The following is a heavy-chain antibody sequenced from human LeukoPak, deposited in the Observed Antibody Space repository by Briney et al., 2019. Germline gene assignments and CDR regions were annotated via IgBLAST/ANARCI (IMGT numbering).Heavy chain of an antibody. CDR3: ARDWSSSWYRD. CDR1: GGSISSSSYY. D-gene: IGHD6-13*01. V-gene: IGHV4-39*02. CDR2: IYYSGST. J-gene: IGHJ4*02. Sequence: SETLSLTCTVSGGSISSSSYYWGWIRQPPGKGLEWIGSIYYSGSTYYNPSLKSRVTISVDTSKNQFSLKLSSVTAADTAVYYCARDWSSSWYRDWGQGTLVTVSS.